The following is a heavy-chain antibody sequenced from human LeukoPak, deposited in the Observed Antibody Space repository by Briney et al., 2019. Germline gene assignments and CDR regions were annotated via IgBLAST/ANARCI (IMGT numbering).Heavy chain of an antibody. D-gene: IGHD2-2*01. CDR3: ARREVEPAAFNWFDP. Sequence: SETLSLTCTVSGGSISSGGYYWSWIRQHPGKGLEWIGYIYYSGSTYYNPSLKSRVTISVDTSKNQFSLKLSSVTAADMAVYYCARREVEPAAFNWFDPWGQGTLVTVSS. V-gene: IGHV4-31*03. CDR1: GGSISSGGYY. J-gene: IGHJ5*02. CDR2: IYYSGST.